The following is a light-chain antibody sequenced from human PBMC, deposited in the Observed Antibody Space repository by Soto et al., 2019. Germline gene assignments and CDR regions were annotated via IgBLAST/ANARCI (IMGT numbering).Light chain of an antibody. V-gene: IGLV1-51*02. CDR1: SSNIGNNY. CDR3: GTWDSSLSAVV. CDR2: ENN. Sequence: QSVLTQPPSVSAAPGQKVTISCSGSSSNIGNNYVSWYQQLRGTAPKLLIYENNKRPSGIPDRFSGSKSGTSATLGITGLQTGDEADYDCGTWDSSLSAVVFGGGTKLTVL. J-gene: IGLJ2*01.